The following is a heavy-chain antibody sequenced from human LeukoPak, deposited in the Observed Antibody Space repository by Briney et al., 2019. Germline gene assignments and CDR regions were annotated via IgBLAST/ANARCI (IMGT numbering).Heavy chain of an antibody. V-gene: IGHV4-31*03. CDR3: ARGDYGDYVFDY. Sequence: PSQTLSLTCTVSGGSISSGGYYWSWIRQHPGKGLEWIGYIYYSGSTYYNPSLKSRVTISVDTSKNQFSLKLSFVTAADTAVYYCARGDYGDYVFDYWGQGTLVTVSS. D-gene: IGHD4-17*01. CDR2: IYYSGST. J-gene: IGHJ4*02. CDR1: GGSISSGGYY.